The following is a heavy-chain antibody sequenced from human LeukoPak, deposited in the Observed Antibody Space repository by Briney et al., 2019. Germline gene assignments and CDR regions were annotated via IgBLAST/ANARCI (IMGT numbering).Heavy chain of an antibody. CDR1: GYSFTSYW. D-gene: IGHD1-1*01. CDR3: ARLNSNDEITDVGGEDY. V-gene: IGHV5-51*01. CDR2: IYPGDSDT. Sequence: GESLKISCKGSGYSFTSYWIGWVRQMPGKGLEWMGIIYPGDSDTRYSPSFQGQVTISADKSISTAYLQWSSLKASDTAMYYCARLNSNDEITDVGGEDYWGQGTLVTVSS. J-gene: IGHJ4*02.